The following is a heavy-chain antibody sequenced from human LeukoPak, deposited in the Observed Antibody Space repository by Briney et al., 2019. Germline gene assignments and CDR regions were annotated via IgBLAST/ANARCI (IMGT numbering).Heavy chain of an antibody. Sequence: ASVKVSCKASGYTFTDYYFHWVRQAPGQGLEWMGWINPNSGGTNYAQKFQGRVTMTRDTSITTAYMELNRLRSDDTAVYYCARDWRWFGESDAFDIWGQGTLVTVSS. CDR3: ARDWRWFGESDAFDI. J-gene: IGHJ3*02. D-gene: IGHD3-10*01. CDR1: GYTFTDYY. CDR2: INPNSGGT. V-gene: IGHV1-2*02.